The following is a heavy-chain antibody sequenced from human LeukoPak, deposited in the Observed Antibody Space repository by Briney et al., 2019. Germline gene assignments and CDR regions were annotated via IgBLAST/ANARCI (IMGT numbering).Heavy chain of an antibody. J-gene: IGHJ4*02. V-gene: IGHV4-39*07. CDR3: ARDYSRTAFLDY. D-gene: IGHD1-26*01. Sequence: SETLSLTCTVSGGSISSSSYYWGWIRQPPGKGLEWIGSIYYSGSTYYNPSLKSRVTISVDTSKNQFSLKLSSVTAADTAVYYCARDYSRTAFLDYWGQGTLVTVSS. CDR2: IYYSGST. CDR1: GGSISSSSYY.